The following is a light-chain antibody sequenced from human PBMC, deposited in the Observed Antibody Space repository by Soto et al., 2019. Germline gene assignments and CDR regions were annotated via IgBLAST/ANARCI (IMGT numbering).Light chain of an antibody. V-gene: IGKV1-5*03. J-gene: IGKJ1*01. Sequence: DIPMTQSPSTLSASVGDRVTITCRASQSISSWLAWYQQKPGKAPKLLIYKASSLESGVPSRFSGGGSGTEFTLTISSLQPDDFAAYYCQQYNSYSPTTFGQGTKVEIK. CDR1: QSISSW. CDR3: QQYNSYSPTT. CDR2: KAS.